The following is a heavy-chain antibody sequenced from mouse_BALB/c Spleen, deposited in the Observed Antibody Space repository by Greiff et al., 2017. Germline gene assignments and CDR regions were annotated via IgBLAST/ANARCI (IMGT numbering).Heavy chain of an antibody. J-gene: IGHJ4*01. CDR1: GFTFSSFG. D-gene: IGHD2-14*01. Sequence: DVMLVESGGGLVQPGGSRKLSCAASGFTFSSFGMHWVRQAPEKGLEWVAYISSGSSTIYYADTVKGRFTISRDNPKNTLFLQMTSLRSEDTAMYYCAREVRHAMDYWGQGTSVTVSS. CDR2: ISSGSSTI. V-gene: IGHV5-17*02. CDR3: AREVRHAMDY.